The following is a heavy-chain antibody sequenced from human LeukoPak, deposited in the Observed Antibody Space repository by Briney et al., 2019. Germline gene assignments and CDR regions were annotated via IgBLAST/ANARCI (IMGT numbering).Heavy chain of an antibody. CDR1: GFTFSDYY. Sequence: GGSLRRSCAASGFTFSDYYMSWIRQAPGKGREWVAYITSSGNDIYYADSVKGRFTISRDNAKNALFLRMNSLRVEDTATYYCASDIVATSGDFWGQGTLVSVSS. J-gene: IGHJ4*02. CDR2: ITSSGNDI. V-gene: IGHV3-11*01. CDR3: ASDIVATSGDF. D-gene: IGHD5-12*01.